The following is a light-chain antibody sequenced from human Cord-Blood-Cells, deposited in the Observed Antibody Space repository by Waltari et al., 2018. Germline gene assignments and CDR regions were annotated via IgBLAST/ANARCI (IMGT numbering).Light chain of an antibody. J-gene: IGLJ2*01. CDR2: EGS. CDR1: SSDVGSYNL. CDR3: CSYAGSSNVV. Sequence: QSARTQPASVAGSPGQSITISRTGTSSDVGSYNLVSWYQQHPGQAPKLMIYEGSKRPSGVSNRFSGSKSGNTASLTISGLQAEYEADYYCCSYAGSSNVVFGGGTKLTVL. V-gene: IGLV2-23*01.